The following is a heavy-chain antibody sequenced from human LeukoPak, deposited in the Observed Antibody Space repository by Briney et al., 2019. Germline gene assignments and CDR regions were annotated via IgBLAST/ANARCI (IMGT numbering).Heavy chain of an antibody. CDR2: IHSSGTT. Sequence: SETLYLTCSVSGGSFSSYYWNWIRQPAGKGLEWVGRIHSSGTTKYNPSLKSRVTMSVDTSKNQFSLRLSSVTAADTAVYYCARESIIRGVTYFDYWGQGTLVTVSS. CDR1: GGSFSSYY. J-gene: IGHJ4*02. V-gene: IGHV4-4*07. D-gene: IGHD3-10*01. CDR3: ARESIIRGVTYFDY.